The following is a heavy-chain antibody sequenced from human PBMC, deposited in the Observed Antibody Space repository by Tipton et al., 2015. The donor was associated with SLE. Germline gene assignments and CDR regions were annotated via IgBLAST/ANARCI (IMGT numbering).Heavy chain of an antibody. J-gene: IGHJ4*02. D-gene: IGHD6-19*01. CDR2: INHSGST. CDR3: ARGRWLESLDY. V-gene: IGHV4-34*01. CDR1: GGSFSGYY. Sequence: TLSLTCAVYGGSFSGYYWGWIRQPPGKGLEWIGEINHSGSTNYNPSLKSRVTISVDTSKNQFSLKLSSVTAADTAVYYCARGRWLESLDYWGQGTLVTVSS.